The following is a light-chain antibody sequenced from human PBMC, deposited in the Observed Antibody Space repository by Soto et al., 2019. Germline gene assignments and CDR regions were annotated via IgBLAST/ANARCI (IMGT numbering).Light chain of an antibody. V-gene: IGKV3D-15*01. Sequence: EIVMTQSPATLSVSPGEGATLSCRASQSVGSKLAWYQQKPGQAPRLLIFGASTRATGIPASFSGSGSGTESTLTISSLQSEDFAVYYCQQYNNWPLTFGGGTKVDIK. CDR3: QQYNNWPLT. CDR1: QSVGSK. J-gene: IGKJ4*01. CDR2: GAS.